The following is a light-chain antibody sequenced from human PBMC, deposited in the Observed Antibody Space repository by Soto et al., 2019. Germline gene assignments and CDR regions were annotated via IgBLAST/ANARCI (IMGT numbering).Light chain of an antibody. Sequence: IVLTQSPGTLSLSPGERATLSCGASQSVTNNFLAWYQQKPGQAPRLLIYGASSRATGVPDRFSGSGSGTDFTLTISRLEPGDFAVYYCQKYGTPLFTFGPETKVDIK. J-gene: IGKJ3*01. CDR1: QSVTNNF. V-gene: IGKV3-20*01. CDR2: GAS. CDR3: QKYGTPLFT.